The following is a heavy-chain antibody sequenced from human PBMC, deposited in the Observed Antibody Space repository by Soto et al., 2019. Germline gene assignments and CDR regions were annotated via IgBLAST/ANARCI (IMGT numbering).Heavy chain of an antibody. V-gene: IGHV3-43*01. J-gene: IGHJ4*02. CDR2: ISWDGGST. D-gene: IGHD6-6*01. CDR3: AKDYSSSSSPFYYCDY. Sequence: GVPLSLSCSASGVPFDAYTMHWVRQKTGSGLEWVSLISWDGGSTYYADSVKGRFTISRDNSKNSLYLQMNSLRTEDTALYYCAKDYSSSSSPFYYCDYWGQGTLVTVS. CDR1: GVPFDAYT.